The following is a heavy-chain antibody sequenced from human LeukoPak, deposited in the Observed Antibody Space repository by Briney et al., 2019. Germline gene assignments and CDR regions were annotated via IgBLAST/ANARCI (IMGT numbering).Heavy chain of an antibody. CDR2: INPDGRDT. V-gene: IGHV3-7*01. D-gene: IGHD2-21*02. CDR1: GFTVSDNY. Sequence: GGSLRLSCAASGFTVSDNYMTWVRQAPGKGLEWVAHINPDGRDTYYVDPVKGRFTISRDNAQNSMYLQMNSLRVEDTAVYYCTSWGDTTAEYFQRWGQGTLVTVSS. J-gene: IGHJ1*01. CDR3: TSWGDTTAEYFQR.